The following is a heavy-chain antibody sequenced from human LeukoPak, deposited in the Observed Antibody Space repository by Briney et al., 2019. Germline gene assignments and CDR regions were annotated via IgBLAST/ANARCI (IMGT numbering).Heavy chain of an antibody. J-gene: IGHJ4*02. CDR3: ATAVLRYFDWCFDY. Sequence: ASVKVSCEVSGYTLTELSLHWVRQAPGKGLEWMGGFDPEDGETIYAQKFQGRVTMTEDTSTDTAYMELSSLRSEDTAVYYCATAVLRYFDWCFDYWGQGTLVTVSS. CDR2: FDPEDGET. D-gene: IGHD3-9*01. CDR1: GYTLTELS. V-gene: IGHV1-24*01.